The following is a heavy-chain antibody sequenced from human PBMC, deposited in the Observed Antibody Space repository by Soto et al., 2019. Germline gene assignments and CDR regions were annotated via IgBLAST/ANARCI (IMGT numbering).Heavy chain of an antibody. Sequence: GQKLERMGGIIPIFGTANYAQKFQGRVTITADESTSTAYMELSSLRSEDTAVYYCEKYNVDTAIVCDYWGQGTLVPVSS. D-gene: IGHD5-18*01. V-gene: IGHV1-69*01. CDR2: IIPIFGTA. CDR3: EKYNVDTAIVCDY. J-gene: IGHJ4*02.